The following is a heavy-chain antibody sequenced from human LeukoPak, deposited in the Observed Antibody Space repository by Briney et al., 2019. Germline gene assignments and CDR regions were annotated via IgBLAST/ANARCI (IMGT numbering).Heavy chain of an antibody. CDR2: ISSSSSTI. D-gene: IGHD2-2*01. CDR3: ARELVVPAANRNFDY. V-gene: IGHV3-48*01. Sequence: GSLRLSCAASGFTFSSYSMNWVRQAPGKGLEWVSYISSSSSTIYYADSVKGRFTISRDNAKNSLYLQMNSLRAEDTAVYYCARELVVPAANRNFDYWGQGTLVTVSS. CDR1: GFTFSSYS. J-gene: IGHJ4*02.